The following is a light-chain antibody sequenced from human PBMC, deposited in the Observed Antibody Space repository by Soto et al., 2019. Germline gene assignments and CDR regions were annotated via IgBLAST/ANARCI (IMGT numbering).Light chain of an antibody. Sequence: DIVLTQSPGTLSSSPGERATLSCRASQGVSSTYLAWYQQRLGQAPRLLIFGASSRATGIPDRFSGSGSGTDFTLSISRLEPGDFGVYYCQLYGYSPPLYTFGQGAKVDIK. CDR3: QLYGYSPPLYT. CDR1: QGVSSTY. V-gene: IGKV3-20*01. CDR2: GAS. J-gene: IGKJ2*01.